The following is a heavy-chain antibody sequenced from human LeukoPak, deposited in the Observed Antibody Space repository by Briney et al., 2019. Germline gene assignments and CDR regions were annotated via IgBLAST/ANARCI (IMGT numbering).Heavy chain of an antibody. CDR3: ARAGDYYYGSSGYYVDY. CDR2: ISPNSGGT. CDR1: GYTFTGYY. J-gene: IGHJ4*02. D-gene: IGHD3-22*01. Sequence: ASVKVSCKASGYTFTGYYMHWVRQAPGQGLEWMGRISPNSGGTNYAREFQGRVTMTRDTSISTAYMELSRLRSDDTAVYYCARAGDYYYGSSGYYVDYWGQGTLVTVSS. V-gene: IGHV1-2*06.